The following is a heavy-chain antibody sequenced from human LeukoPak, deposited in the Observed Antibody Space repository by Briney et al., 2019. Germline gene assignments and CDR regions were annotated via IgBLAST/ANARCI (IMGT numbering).Heavy chain of an antibody. J-gene: IGHJ5*02. D-gene: IGHD2-21*02. Sequence: KPSETLSLTCTVSGGSISSYYWSWLRQPPGKGLEGIGYIYYSGSTNYNPSLKSRVTISVDTSKNQSTLKLSSVTAADTAVYYCARGGDTTSSRFDPWGQGTLVTVSS. CDR3: ARGGDTTSSRFDP. CDR1: GGSISSYY. CDR2: IYYSGST. V-gene: IGHV4-59*01.